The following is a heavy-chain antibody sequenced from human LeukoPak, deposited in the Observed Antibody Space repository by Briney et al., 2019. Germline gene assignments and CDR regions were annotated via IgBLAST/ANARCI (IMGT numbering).Heavy chain of an antibody. Sequence: QPGGSLRLSCAASGFTFSNYGMGWVRQAPGKGPEWVSVISGSGGSPYYADSVKGRFTISRDNSKNTLYLQMNSLRAEDTAVYYCAKDLDGGSRYYYYYMDVWGKGTTVTVSS. CDR3: AKDLDGGSRYYYYYMDV. J-gene: IGHJ6*03. CDR1: GFTFSNYG. CDR2: ISGSGGSP. V-gene: IGHV3-23*01. D-gene: IGHD4-23*01.